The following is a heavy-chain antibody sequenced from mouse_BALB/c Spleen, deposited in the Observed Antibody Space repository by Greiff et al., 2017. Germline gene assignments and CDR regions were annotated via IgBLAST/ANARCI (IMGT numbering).Heavy chain of an antibody. CDR2: ISYDGSN. J-gene: IGHJ4*01. Sequence: DVQLVESGPGLVKPSQSLSLTCSVTGYSITSGYYWNWIRQFPGNKLEWMGYISYDGSNNYNPSLKNRISITRDTSKNQFFLKLNSVTTEDTATYYCASYYDYDDYAMDYWGQGTSVTVSS. CDR3: ASYYDYDDYAMDY. D-gene: IGHD2-4*01. CDR1: GYSITSGYY. V-gene: IGHV3-6*02.